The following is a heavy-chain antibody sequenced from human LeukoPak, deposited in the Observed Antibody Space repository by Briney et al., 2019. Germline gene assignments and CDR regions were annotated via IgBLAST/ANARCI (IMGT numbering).Heavy chain of an antibody. J-gene: IGHJ5*02. CDR2: IIPIFGTA. V-gene: IGHV1-69*05. CDR3: ARGPPRAQDWFDP. CDR1: GGTFSSYA. Sequence: ASVKVSCKASGGTFSSYAISWVRQAPGQGLEWMGGIIPIFGTANYAQKFQGRVTITTDESTSTAYMELSSLRSENTAVYYCARGPPRAQDWFDPWGQGTLSPSPQ.